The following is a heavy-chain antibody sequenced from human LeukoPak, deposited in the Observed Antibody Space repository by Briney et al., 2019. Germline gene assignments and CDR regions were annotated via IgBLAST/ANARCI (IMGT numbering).Heavy chain of an antibody. CDR3: AKKGQANDGGKPD. V-gene: IGHV3-23*01. CDR2: IDRGVGST. Sequence: GGSLRLSCVAFGFTFSIYDLSWVRQAPGKGLECVSAIDRGVGSTYYADSVKGRFTISRDNSKNTLYLQMNNLRVDDTAVYYCAKKGQANDGGKPDWGQGTLVTVSS. CDR1: GFTFSIYD. J-gene: IGHJ4*02.